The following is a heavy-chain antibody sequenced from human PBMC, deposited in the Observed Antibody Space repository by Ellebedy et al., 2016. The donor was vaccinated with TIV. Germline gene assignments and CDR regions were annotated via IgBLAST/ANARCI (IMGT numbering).Heavy chain of an antibody. Sequence: MPSETLSLTCTVSGGSISSSPYHWGWIRQPPGKGLEWIGSISYSWGTYYSPSLKSRVTISVDTSKNHFSLKQSSVTAADTAVYYCGWDCSSTSCRGGYWGRGTLVTVSS. CDR3: GWDCSSTSCRGGY. D-gene: IGHD2-2*01. CDR2: ISYSWGT. V-gene: IGHV4-39*02. J-gene: IGHJ4*02. CDR1: GGSISSSPYH.